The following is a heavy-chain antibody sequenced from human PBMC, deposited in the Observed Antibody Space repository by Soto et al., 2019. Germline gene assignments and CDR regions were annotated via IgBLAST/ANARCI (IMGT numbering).Heavy chain of an antibody. CDR3: ARGFRSFDS. CDR1: GFTFSDHY. J-gene: IGHJ5*01. V-gene: IGHV3-72*01. Sequence: EVQLVESGGGLVQPGGSLRLTCAASGFTFSDHYMDWFRQAPGKGLEWVGRSRNKANSYTTQYAASVKGRFTISRDDSENSLYLQKNSLKTDDTAVYYCARGFRSFDSWGQGTLVTVSS. CDR2: SRNKANSYTT.